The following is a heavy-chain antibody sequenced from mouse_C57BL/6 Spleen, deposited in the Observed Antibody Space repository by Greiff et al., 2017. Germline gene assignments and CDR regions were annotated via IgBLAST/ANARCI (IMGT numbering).Heavy chain of an antibody. CDR3: TRSGTNYFDY. CDR1: GYTFTDHE. J-gene: IGHJ2*02. CDR2: IDPETGGT. D-gene: IGHD4-1*01. Sequence: QVQLQQSGAELVRPGASVTLSCKASGYTFTDHEMHWVKQTPVHGLEWIGAIDPETGGTAYNQKFKGKAILTADKSSSTAYMELRSLTSEDSAVYYCTRSGTNYFDYWGQGTSLTVSS. V-gene: IGHV1-15*01.